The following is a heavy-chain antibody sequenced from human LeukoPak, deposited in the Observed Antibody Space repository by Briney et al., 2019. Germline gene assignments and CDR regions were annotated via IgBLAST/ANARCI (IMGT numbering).Heavy chain of an antibody. CDR2: IRGSGGST. CDR1: GFTFSSYA. Sequence: PGGSLRLSCAASGFTFSSYAMSWVRQAPGKGLEWVSAIRGSGGSTYYADSVKGRFTISRDNSKNTLYLQMNSLRAEDTAVYYCAKDPRIKTYYYDSSGYPNFDYWGQGTLVTVSS. CDR3: AKDPRIKTYYYDSSGYPNFDY. V-gene: IGHV3-23*01. J-gene: IGHJ4*02. D-gene: IGHD3-22*01.